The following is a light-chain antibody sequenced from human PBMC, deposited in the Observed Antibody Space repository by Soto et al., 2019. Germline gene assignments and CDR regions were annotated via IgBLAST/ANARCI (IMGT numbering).Light chain of an antibody. CDR2: DAS. CDR1: QTIDNW. Sequence: DIQMTQSPSTLSASVGDRVTITCRASQTIDNWLAWYQQKPGKAPKLLIYDASRLESGVPSRFSGSGSGTDFTLTITGLQPDDFATYDCQQFETFVWTFGPGTRVEIK. V-gene: IGKV1-5*01. J-gene: IGKJ1*01. CDR3: QQFETFVWT.